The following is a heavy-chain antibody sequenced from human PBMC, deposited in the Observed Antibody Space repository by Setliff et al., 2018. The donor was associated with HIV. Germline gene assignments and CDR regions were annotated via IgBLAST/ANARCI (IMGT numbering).Heavy chain of an antibody. V-gene: IGHV4-4*08. Sequence: PSETLSLTCTVSGGSISSYYWSWIRQPPGKGLEWIGYIYTSENTNYNPSLKSRLTISVDTSKNQFSLKLSSVTAADTAVYYCARGPSINTIRVRGYYMDVWGKGTTVTVSS. CDR2: IYTSENT. CDR1: GGSISSYY. J-gene: IGHJ6*03. CDR3: ARGPSINTIRVRGYYMDV. D-gene: IGHD3-10*01.